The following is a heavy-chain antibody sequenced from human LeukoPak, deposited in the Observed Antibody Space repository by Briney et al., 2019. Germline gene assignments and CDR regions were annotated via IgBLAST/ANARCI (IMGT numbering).Heavy chain of an antibody. V-gene: IGHV1-46*01. CDR3: ARNPPPPYYYGSGPSTYYYYYYMDV. J-gene: IGHJ6*03. CDR2: INPSGGST. Sequence: ASVKLSCKASGYSFTSYFMHWVRQAPGQGLEWMGIINPSGGSTSYAQKFQGRVTITADESTSTAYMELSSLRSEDTAVYYCARNPPPPYYYGSGPSTYYYYYYMDVWGKGTTVTISS. CDR1: GYSFTSYF. D-gene: IGHD3-10*01.